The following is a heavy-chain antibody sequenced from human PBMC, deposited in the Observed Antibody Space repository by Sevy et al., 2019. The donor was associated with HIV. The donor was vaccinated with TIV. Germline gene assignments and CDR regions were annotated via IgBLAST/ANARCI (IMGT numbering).Heavy chain of an antibody. J-gene: IGHJ4*02. CDR1: GFTFSSYE. D-gene: IGHD6-13*01. V-gene: IGHV3-48*03. Sequence: GGSLRLSCAASGFTFSSYEMNWVRQAPGKGLEWVSYISSSGSTIYYADTVKGRFTISRDNAKNSLYLQMNSLRAEDTAVYYCARDPTNYSPLMYSSSYFDYWGQGTLVTVSS. CDR3: ARDPTNYSPLMYSSSYFDY. CDR2: ISSSGSTI.